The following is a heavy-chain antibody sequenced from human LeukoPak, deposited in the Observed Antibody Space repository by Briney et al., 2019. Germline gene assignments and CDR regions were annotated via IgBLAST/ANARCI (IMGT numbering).Heavy chain of an antibody. D-gene: IGHD3-22*01. CDR2: ISYDGRNK. CDR3: ARVLEYYDSSGYNDY. V-gene: IGHV3-30*04. J-gene: IGHJ4*02. CDR1: GFTFSNYA. Sequence: PGGSLRLSCAASGFTFSNYAMHWVRQAPGKGLEWMSVISYDGRNKYFADSVKGRFTLSRDNSKNTLYLQMNNLRAEDTAVYYCARVLEYYDSSGYNDYWGQGTLVTVSS.